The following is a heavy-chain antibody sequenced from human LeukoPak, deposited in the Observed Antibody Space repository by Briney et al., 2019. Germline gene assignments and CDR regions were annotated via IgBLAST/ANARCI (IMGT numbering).Heavy chain of an antibody. CDR2: ISSSGLTK. V-gene: IGHV3-48*03. D-gene: IGHD3-16*02. CDR1: GFPFSSYE. Sequence: GGSLRLSCAASGFPFSSYEMNWVRQAPGKGLEWVSYISSSGLTKYYAVSVKGRFTMSRDNAKNSLYLQLNSLRAEDTAVYYCARDGRSRGLSHVNFDYWGQGILVTVSS. J-gene: IGHJ4*02. CDR3: ARDGRSRGLSHVNFDY.